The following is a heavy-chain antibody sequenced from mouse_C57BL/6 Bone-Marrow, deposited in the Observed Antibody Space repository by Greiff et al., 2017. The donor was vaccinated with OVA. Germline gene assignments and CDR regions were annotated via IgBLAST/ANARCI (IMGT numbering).Heavy chain of an antibody. CDR2: INPNYGTT. CDR3: AGAGHLLRPYFDV. D-gene: IGHD1-1*01. CDR1: GYSFTDYN. V-gene: IGHV1-39*01. Sequence: VQLKQSGPELVKPGASVKISCKASGYSFTDYNMNWVKQSNGKSLEWIGVINPNYGTTSYNQKFKGMATLTVDQSSSTAYMQLNSLTSEDSAVYYCAGAGHLLRPYFDVWGTGTTVTVSS. J-gene: IGHJ1*03.